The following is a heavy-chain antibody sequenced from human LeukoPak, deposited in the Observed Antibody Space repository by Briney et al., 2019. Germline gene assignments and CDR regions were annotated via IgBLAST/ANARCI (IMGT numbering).Heavy chain of an antibody. CDR1: GFTFSSYS. CDR2: ISSRSTTI. J-gene: IGHJ6*03. Sequence: GGSPRLSCVASGFTFSSYSMNWVRQAPGKGLEWVSYISSRSTTIYYADSVKGRFTISRDNAKNSVYLQMNNLRAEDTAVYYCARGNSYYYYMDVWGKGTTVTVSS. V-gene: IGHV3-48*01. CDR3: ARGNSYYYYMDV.